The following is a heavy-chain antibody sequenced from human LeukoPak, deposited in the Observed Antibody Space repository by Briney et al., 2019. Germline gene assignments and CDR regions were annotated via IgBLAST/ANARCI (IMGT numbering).Heavy chain of an antibody. J-gene: IGHJ5*02. D-gene: IGHD1-26*01. CDR1: GFAFSGSA. CDR2: IDKEKNSYAT. V-gene: IGHV3-73*01. CDR3: TRDSGTYNWLDP. Sequence: GGSLRLSCAASGFAFSGSAIHWVRQSFGKGLEWIGHIDKEKNSYATASAYAVSVEGRFTVSRDDSKNMAFLQMSGLKTEDTALYFCTRDSGTYNWLDPWGQGTLVTVSS.